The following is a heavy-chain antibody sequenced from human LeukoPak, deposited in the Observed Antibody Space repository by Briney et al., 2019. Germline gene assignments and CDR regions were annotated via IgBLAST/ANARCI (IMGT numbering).Heavy chain of an antibody. V-gene: IGHV3-30-3*01. CDR2: ISYDGSNK. CDR3: ARDPRDGYNKFDY. J-gene: IGHJ4*02. Sequence: VRQAPGKGLEWXAVISYDGSNKYYADSVKGRFTISRDNSKNTLYLQMNSLRAEDTAVYYCARDPRDGYNKFDYWGQGTLVTVSS. D-gene: IGHD5-24*01.